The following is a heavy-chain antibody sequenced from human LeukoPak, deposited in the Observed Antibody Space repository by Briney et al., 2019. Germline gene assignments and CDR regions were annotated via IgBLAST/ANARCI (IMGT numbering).Heavy chain of an antibody. D-gene: IGHD6-13*01. V-gene: IGHV3-21*05. Sequence: PGGSLRLSCAGSEFTFSSYDMEWVRQAPGKGLEWVAYISRSGYTKYADSVEGRFTISRDDPKSSLYLQMNNLRVEDTAVYYCARREAAPRTWWLHPWGQGTLVTVSS. CDR2: ISRSGYT. CDR1: EFTFSSYD. J-gene: IGHJ5*02. CDR3: ARREAAPRTWWLHP.